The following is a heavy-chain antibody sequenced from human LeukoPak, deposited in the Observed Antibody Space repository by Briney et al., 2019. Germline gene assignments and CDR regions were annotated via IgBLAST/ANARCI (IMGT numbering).Heavy chain of an antibody. J-gene: IGHJ4*02. Sequence: SETLSPTCAVYGGSFSGYYWSWIRQPPGKGLEWIGEINHSGSTNYNPSLKSRVTISVDTSKNQLSLKLSSVTAADTAVYYCAREPYSSGWQTRSHYYFDYWGQGTLVTVSS. CDR1: GGSFSGYY. D-gene: IGHD6-19*01. CDR2: INHSGST. V-gene: IGHV4-34*01. CDR3: AREPYSSGWQTRSHYYFDY.